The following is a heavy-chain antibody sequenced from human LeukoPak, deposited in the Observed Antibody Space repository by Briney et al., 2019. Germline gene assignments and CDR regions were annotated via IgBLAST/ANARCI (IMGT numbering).Heavy chain of an antibody. CDR1: GFSFIRYW. D-gene: IGHD3-3*01. CDR3: ARLKDDVTNFDC. Sequence: GGSLRLSCAGSGFSFIRYWMAWVRQAPGKGLEWVASINQDVSRIHYVDSVKGRFTISRDNAKSSLFLQMTSLRVEDTAVYYCARLKDDVTNFDCWGQGTLVTVSS. CDR2: INQDVSRI. V-gene: IGHV3-7*01. J-gene: IGHJ4*02.